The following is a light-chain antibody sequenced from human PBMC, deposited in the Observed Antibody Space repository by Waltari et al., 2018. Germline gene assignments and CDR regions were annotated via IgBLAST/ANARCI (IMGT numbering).Light chain of an antibody. CDR2: ATS. J-gene: IGKJ4*01. CDR3: QQSHSSPLT. V-gene: IGKV1-39*01. CDR1: RSVICY. Sequence: DVQMTLSPSSLSASIGDRVTNTCRASRSVICYLNWYQQKPGKVPKLLIYATSSLQSGVPSRFSGSGSGTDYTLTINTLQPEDFATYYCQQSHSSPLTFGGGTKVE.